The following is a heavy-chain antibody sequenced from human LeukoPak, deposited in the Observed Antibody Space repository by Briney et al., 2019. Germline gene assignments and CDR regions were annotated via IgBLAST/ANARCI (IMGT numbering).Heavy chain of an antibody. D-gene: IGHD3-10*01. V-gene: IGHV3-30-3*01. Sequence: GGSLRLSCAASGFTFSSYAMHWVRQAPGKGLEWVAVISYDGSNKYYADSVKGRFTISRDNSKNTLYLQMNSLRAEDTAVYYCARGPEGKRGFDYWGQGTLVTVSS. J-gene: IGHJ4*02. CDR1: GFTFSSYA. CDR2: ISYDGSNK. CDR3: ARGPEGKRGFDY.